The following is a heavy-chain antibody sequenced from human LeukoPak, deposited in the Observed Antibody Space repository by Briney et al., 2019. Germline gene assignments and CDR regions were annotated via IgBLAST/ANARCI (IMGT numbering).Heavy chain of an antibody. J-gene: IGHJ6*02. V-gene: IGHV1-24*01. CDR2: FDPEDGET. CDR3: ATVRNHYYYYGMDV. CDR1: GYTLIELF. Sequence: ASVKVSFKVSGYTLIELFMHWVRQAPGKGREWMGGFDPEDGETIYAQKFQGRFTMTEDTSTDTAYMELSSLRSEDTAVYYCATVRNHYYYYGMDVWGQGTTVTVSS.